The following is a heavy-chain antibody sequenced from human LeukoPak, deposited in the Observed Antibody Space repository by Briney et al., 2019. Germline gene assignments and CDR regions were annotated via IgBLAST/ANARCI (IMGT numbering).Heavy chain of an antibody. D-gene: IGHD3-3*01. Sequence: GGSLRLSCTASEFTFNNYWMSWVRQAPGKGLEWVANIKQDGNEKYYVDSVKGRFTISRDNAKNSLYLQMNSLRVEDTAVYYCASFFYYYYMDVWGKGTTVTISS. CDR1: EFTFNNYW. J-gene: IGHJ6*03. V-gene: IGHV3-7*01. CDR2: IKQDGNEK. CDR3: ASFFYYYYMDV.